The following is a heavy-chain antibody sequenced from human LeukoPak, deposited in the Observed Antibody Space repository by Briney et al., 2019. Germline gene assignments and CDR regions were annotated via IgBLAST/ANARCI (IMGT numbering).Heavy chain of an antibody. Sequence: GASVKVSCKASGGTFSSYAISWVRQAPGQGLEWMGGIIPIFGTANYAQKFQGRVTITADESTSTAYMELSSLRSEDTAVYYCARGRSRVFGDYTGNYYYYGMDVWGQGTMVTVSS. V-gene: IGHV1-69*01. CDR1: GGTFSSYA. J-gene: IGHJ6*02. CDR2: IIPIFGTA. D-gene: IGHD4-17*01. CDR3: ARGRSRVFGDYTGNYYYYGMDV.